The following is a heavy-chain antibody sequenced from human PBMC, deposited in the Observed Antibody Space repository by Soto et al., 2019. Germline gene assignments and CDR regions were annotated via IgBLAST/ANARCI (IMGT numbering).Heavy chain of an antibody. CDR1: GGTFSSYA. V-gene: IGHV1-69*13. J-gene: IGHJ4*02. CDR3: ASGYDQGSDYYFDY. Sequence: ASVKVSCKASGGTFSSYAISWVRQPPGQGLEWVGGIIPIFGTANYSQKFQGRVTFTADESTSTAYMELNSRRSEDTDAYYCASGYDQGSDYYFDYWGQGTLVTVSS. D-gene: IGHD1-26*01. CDR2: IIPIFGTA.